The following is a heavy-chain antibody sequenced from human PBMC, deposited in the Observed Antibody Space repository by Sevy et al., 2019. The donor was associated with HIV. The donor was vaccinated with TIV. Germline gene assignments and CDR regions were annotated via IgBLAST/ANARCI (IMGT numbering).Heavy chain of an antibody. CDR3: ARDKYYYVSGSIDY. CDR2: IIAVFGTT. D-gene: IGHD3-10*01. CDR1: GGIFRSNA. Sequence: ASVKVSCKASGGIFRSNAISWVRQAPGQGLEWMGGIIAVFGTTNYAQKFQGRVTVSADESRSTAYMELSSLRSEDTDVYYCARDKYYYVSGSIDYWGQGTQVTVSS. V-gene: IGHV1-69*13. J-gene: IGHJ4*01.